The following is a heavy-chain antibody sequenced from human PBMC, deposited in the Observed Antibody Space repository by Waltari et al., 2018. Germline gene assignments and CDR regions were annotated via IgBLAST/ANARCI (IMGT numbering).Heavy chain of an antibody. CDR1: GFTFSSYA. D-gene: IGHD3-10*01. J-gene: IGHJ5*02. CDR2: ISGSGGST. Sequence: EVQLVESGGGLVQPGGSLRLSCAASGFTFSSYAMSWVRQAPGKGREGVSAISGSGGSTYYADAVKGRFTISRDNSKNTLYLQMNSLRAEDTAVYYCAKWKFGESYNWFDPWGQGTLVTVSS. V-gene: IGHV3-23*04. CDR3: AKWKFGESYNWFDP.